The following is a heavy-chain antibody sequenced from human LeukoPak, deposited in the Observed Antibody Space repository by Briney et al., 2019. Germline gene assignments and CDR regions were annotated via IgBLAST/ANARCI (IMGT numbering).Heavy chain of an antibody. CDR3: AQLGITMIGGV. D-gene: IGHD3-10*02. V-gene: IGHV3-11*04. J-gene: IGHJ6*04. CDR1: GFVFSDYY. Sequence: GGSLRLSCAASGFVFSDYYMNWVRQAPGKGLEWVSYISSSGSTIYYADCVKGRFAISRDNAKNSLYLQMNSLRAEDTAVYYCAQLGITMIGGVWGKGTTVTISS. CDR2: ISSSGSTI.